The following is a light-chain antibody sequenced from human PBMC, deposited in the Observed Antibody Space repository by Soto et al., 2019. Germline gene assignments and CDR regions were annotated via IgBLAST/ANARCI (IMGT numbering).Light chain of an antibody. Sequence: EIVLAQSTATLSLSPGERATLSCRASQSVSSYLAWYQQKPGQAPRLLISDASNRATGIPARFSGSGSGTDFTLTISSLEPEDFAVYYCQQRSDWPITFGQGTRLEIK. J-gene: IGKJ5*01. CDR2: DAS. V-gene: IGKV3-11*01. CDR1: QSVSSY. CDR3: QQRSDWPIT.